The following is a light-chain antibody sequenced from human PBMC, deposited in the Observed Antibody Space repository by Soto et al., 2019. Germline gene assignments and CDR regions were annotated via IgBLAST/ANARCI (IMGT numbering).Light chain of an antibody. CDR1: QSISSY. V-gene: IGKV1-39*01. Sequence: DIQMTQSPSSLSASVGDRVTITCRASQSISSYLNWYQQKPGKAPKLLIYDASSLQSGVQSSFSGSGSGTDFTLTIRSLQPEDFATYYCKQSYSTRTCGQGTKVDIK. CDR2: DAS. J-gene: IGKJ1*01. CDR3: KQSYSTRT.